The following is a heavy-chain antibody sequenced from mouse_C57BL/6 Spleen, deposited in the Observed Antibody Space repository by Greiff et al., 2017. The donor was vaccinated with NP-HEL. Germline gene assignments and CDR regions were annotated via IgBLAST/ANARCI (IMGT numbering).Heavy chain of an antibody. D-gene: IGHD2-3*01. CDR3: ARSLYDGYCLFAY. CDR2: IDPSDSET. J-gene: IGHJ3*01. V-gene: IGHV1-52*01. CDR1: GYTFTSYW. Sequence: QVQLQQPGAELVRPGSSVKLSCKASGYTFTSYWMHWVKQRPIQGLEWIGNIDPSDSETHYNQKFKDKATLTVDKSSSTAYMQLSSLTSEDSAVYYCARSLYDGYCLFAYWGQGTLVTVSA.